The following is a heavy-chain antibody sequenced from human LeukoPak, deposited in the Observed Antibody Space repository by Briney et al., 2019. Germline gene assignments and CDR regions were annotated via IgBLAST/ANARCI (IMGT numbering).Heavy chain of an antibody. CDR3: ARDFSRIAARLGALDI. V-gene: IGHV3-21*01. J-gene: IGHJ3*02. CDR2: ISSSSSYI. D-gene: IGHD6-6*01. Sequence: TPGGSLRLSCAASGFTFSSYSMNWVRQAPGKGLEWVSSISSSSSYIYYADSVKGRFTISRDNAKNSLYLQMNSLRTEDTAVFYCARDFSRIAARLGALDIWGQGTMVTVSS. CDR1: GFTFSSYS.